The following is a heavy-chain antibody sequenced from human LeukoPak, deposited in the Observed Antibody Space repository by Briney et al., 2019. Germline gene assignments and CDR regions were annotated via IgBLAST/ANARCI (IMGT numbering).Heavy chain of an antibody. CDR1: GGSISSYY. V-gene: IGHV4-59*08. CDR2: IYYSGRT. J-gene: IGHJ5*02. Sequence: SEALSLTCTVSGGSISSYYWSWIRQPPGKGLEWIGYIYYSGRTNYNPSLKSRVTISVDTSKNHFSLKLSSVSASDTAVYYCARNDYGDYPYNWFDPWGQGTLVTVSS. CDR3: ARNDYGDYPYNWFDP. D-gene: IGHD4-17*01.